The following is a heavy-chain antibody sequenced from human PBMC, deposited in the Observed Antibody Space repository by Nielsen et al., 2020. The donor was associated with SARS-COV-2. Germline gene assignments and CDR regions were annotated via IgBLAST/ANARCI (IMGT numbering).Heavy chain of an antibody. CDR2: IKPDGSEK. V-gene: IGHV3-7*01. CDR3: ARDWSRAFDV. J-gene: IGHJ3*01. CDR1: GFTFSRLW. Sequence: GESLKISCAASGFTFSRLWMSWVRQVPGKGLEWVADIKPDGSEKFYVDSVKGRFTISRDNAKNSMSLQMNSLRVEDTAVYYCARDWSRAFDVWGQGTMVTVSS.